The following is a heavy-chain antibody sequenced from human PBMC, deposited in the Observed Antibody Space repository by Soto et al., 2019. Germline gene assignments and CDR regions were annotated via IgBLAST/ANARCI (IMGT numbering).Heavy chain of an antibody. V-gene: IGHV3-30*18. CDR3: AKDVGQGRTDFDY. CDR2: ISYDGSNK. Sequence: PGGSLRLSCAASGFTFSSYGMHWVRQAPGKGLEWVAVISYDGSNKYYADSVKGRFTISRDNSKNTLYLQMNSLRAEDTAVYYCAKDVGQGRTDFDYWGQGTLVTVSS. J-gene: IGHJ4*02. D-gene: IGHD2-15*01. CDR1: GFTFSSYG.